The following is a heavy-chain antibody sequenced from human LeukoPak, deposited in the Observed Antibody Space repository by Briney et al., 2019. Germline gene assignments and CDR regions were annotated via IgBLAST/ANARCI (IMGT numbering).Heavy chain of an antibody. CDR2: ISGSGGNT. V-gene: IGHV3-23*01. Sequence: PGGSLRLSCAASGFTFSSYAMSWVRQAPGKGLEWVSAISGSGGNTYYADSVKGRFTISRDNSKNTLYLQMGSLRPEDMGVYYCARAFRPASDPHDFYDFWGRGTTVTVSS. CDR1: GFTFSSYA. J-gene: IGHJ3*01. D-gene: IGHD3-3*01. CDR3: ARAFRPASDPHDFYDF.